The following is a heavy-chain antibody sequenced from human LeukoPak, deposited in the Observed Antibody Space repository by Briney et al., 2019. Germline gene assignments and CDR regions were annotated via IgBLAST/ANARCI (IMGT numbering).Heavy chain of an antibody. V-gene: IGHV4-4*07. CDR2: IYTSGST. D-gene: IGHD6-25*01. J-gene: IGHJ4*02. CDR3: ARDSSGYGDYGDY. Sequence: PSETLSLTCIVSGDSISNYYWSWIRQPAGKGLEWIGRIYTSGSTNYNPSLKSRVTMSVDTSKNQFSLKLSSVTAADTAVYYCARDSSGYGDYGDYWGQGTPVTVSS. CDR1: GDSISNYY.